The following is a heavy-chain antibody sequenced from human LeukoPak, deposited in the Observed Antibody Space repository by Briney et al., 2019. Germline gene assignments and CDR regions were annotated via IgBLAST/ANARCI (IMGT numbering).Heavy chain of an antibody. D-gene: IGHD2-2*01. CDR2: ISGSGGST. CDR3: AKESQLPTRYFDY. Sequence: GGSLRLSCAASGFTFSSYSMNWVRQAPGKGLEWVSAISGSGGSTYYADSVKGRFTISRDNSKNTLYLQMNSLRAEDTAVYYCAKESQLPTRYFDYWGQGTLVTVSS. CDR1: GFTFSSYS. V-gene: IGHV3-23*01. J-gene: IGHJ4*02.